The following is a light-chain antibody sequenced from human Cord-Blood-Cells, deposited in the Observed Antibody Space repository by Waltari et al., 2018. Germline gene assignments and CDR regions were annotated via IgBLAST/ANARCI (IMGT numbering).Light chain of an antibody. V-gene: IGKV1-8*01. CDR2: AAS. Sequence: AIRITQSPSSLSASTGDRVTITCRASQGISSYLAWYQQKPWKAPKLLIYAASTLQSGGPSRFSGSGSGTDVTLTISCLQSEDFATYYCQQYYSYPYTFGQGTKLEIK. CDR3: QQYYSYPYT. J-gene: IGKJ2*01. CDR1: QGISSY.